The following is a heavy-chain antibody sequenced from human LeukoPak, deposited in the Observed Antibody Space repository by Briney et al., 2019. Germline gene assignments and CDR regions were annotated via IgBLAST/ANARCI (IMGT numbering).Heavy chain of an antibody. J-gene: IGHJ3*02. D-gene: IGHD6-13*01. V-gene: IGHV3-9*03. CDR2: ISWNSGSI. Sequence: PGGFLRLSCAAPGFTFDDYAMHWVRQAPGKGLEWVSGISWNSGSIGYADSVKGRFTISRDNAKNSLYLQMNSLRAEDMALYYCAKEAIIASAFDIWGQGTMVTVSS. CDR1: GFTFDDYA. CDR3: AKEAIIASAFDI.